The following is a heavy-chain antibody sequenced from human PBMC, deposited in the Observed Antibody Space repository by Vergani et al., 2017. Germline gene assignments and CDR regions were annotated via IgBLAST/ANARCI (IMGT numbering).Heavy chain of an antibody. V-gene: IGHV3-33*01. J-gene: IGHJ4*02. D-gene: IGHD3-22*01. CDR1: FTFSSYG. Sequence: QVQLVESGGGVVQPGFTFSSYGMHWVRQAPGKGLEWVAVIWYDGSNKYYADSVKGRFTISRDNSKNTLYLQMNSLRAEDTAVYYCARDHSRITMIVVVTSPDYWGQGTLVTVSS. CDR2: IWYDGSNK. CDR3: ARDHSRITMIVVVTSPDY.